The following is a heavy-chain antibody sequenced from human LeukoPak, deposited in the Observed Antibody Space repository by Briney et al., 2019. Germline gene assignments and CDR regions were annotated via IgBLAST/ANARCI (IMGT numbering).Heavy chain of an antibody. CDR1: GYSFTSYW. V-gene: IGHV5-51*01. CDR3: ARRFQGSGSMFGFDP. Sequence: GESLKISCKGSGYSFTSYWIGWVLQMPGRGLEWMVIIYPGGSDTRYSPSFQGQVTISADKSISTAYLQWSSLNASDTAMYYCARRFQGSGSMFGFDPWGQRTLVTVSS. D-gene: IGHD3-10*02. CDR2: IYPGGSDT. J-gene: IGHJ5*02.